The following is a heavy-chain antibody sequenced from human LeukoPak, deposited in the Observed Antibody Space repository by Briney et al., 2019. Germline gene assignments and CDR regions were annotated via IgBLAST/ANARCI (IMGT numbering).Heavy chain of an antibody. D-gene: IGHD6-19*01. J-gene: IGHJ3*02. CDR2: ISAYNGNT. Sequence: ASVKVPCKASGYTFTSYGISWVRQAPGQGLEWMGWISAYNGNTNYAQKLQGRVTMTTDTSTSTAYMELRSLRSDDTAVYYCARRYSSGPSDAFDIWGQGTMVTVSS. CDR3: ARRYSSGPSDAFDI. V-gene: IGHV1-18*01. CDR1: GYTFTSYG.